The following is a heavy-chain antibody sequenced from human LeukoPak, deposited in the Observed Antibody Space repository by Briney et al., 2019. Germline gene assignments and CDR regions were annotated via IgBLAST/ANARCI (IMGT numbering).Heavy chain of an antibody. CDR2: IYYSGST. CDR3: ARLPSRPATPHDAFDI. Sequence: SETLSLTCSVSGGSISSSSYYWGWIRQPPGKGLEWIGSIYYSGSTYYNPSLKSRVTISVDTSKNQFSLKVTSVTAADTAVYYCARLPSRPATPHDAFDIWGQGTMVTVSS. J-gene: IGHJ3*02. V-gene: IGHV4-39*07. CDR1: GGSISSSSYY. D-gene: IGHD2-15*01.